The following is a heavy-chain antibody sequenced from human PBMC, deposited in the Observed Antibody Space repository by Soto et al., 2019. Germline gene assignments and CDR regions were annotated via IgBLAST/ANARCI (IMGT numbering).Heavy chain of an antibody. CDR3: ARRSIADSQGMLYYYYGMDV. CDR1: GYSFTSYW. D-gene: IGHD6-6*01. CDR2: IDPSDSYT. Sequence: GESLKISCKGSGYSFTSYWISWVRQMPGKGLEWMGRIDPSDSYTNYSPSFQGHVTISADKSISTAYLQWSSLKASDTAMYYCARRSIADSQGMLYYYYGMDVWGQGTTVTVSS. V-gene: IGHV5-10-1*01. J-gene: IGHJ6*02.